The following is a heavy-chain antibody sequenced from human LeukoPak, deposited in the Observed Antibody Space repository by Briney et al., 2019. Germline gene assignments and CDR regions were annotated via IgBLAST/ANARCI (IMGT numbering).Heavy chain of an antibody. CDR2: INHSGST. CDR1: GGSFSGYY. J-gene: IGHJ4*02. CDR3: ARERCWSCPFDY. V-gene: IGHV4-34*01. Sequence: SETLSLTCAVYGGSFSGYYWSWIRQPPGKGLEWIGEINHSGSTNYNPSLKSRVTISVDTSKNQFSLKLSSVTAADTAVYYCARERCWSCPFDYWGQGTLVTVSS. D-gene: IGHD1-26*01.